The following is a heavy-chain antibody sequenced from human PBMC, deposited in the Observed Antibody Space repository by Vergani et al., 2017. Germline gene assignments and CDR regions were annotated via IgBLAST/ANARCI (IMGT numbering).Heavy chain of an antibody. Sequence: QVQLVESGGGLVKPGGSLRLSCAASGFTFSDYYMSWIRQAPGKGLEWVSYISSSSSYTNYADSVKGRFTISRDNAKNSLYLQMNSLRAEDAAVYYCARDVGGSYQEFDYWGQGTLVTVSS. V-gene: IGHV3-11*06. CDR1: GFTFSDYY. CDR3: ARDVGGSYQEFDY. D-gene: IGHD1-26*01. CDR2: ISSSSSYT. J-gene: IGHJ4*02.